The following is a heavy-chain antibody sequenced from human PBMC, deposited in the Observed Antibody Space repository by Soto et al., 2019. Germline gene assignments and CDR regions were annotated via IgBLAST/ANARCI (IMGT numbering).Heavy chain of an antibody. Sequence: GGSLRLSCTSSGFTFGDYAMSWVRQAPRKGLEWVGFIRSKAYGGTTEYAASVKGRFTISRDDSKSIAYLQMNSLKTEDTAVYYCTRDQGYYYDSSGNDAFDIWGQGTMVTVSS. CDR2: IRSKAYGGTT. V-gene: IGHV3-49*04. CDR1: GFTFGDYA. CDR3: TRDQGYYYDSSGNDAFDI. D-gene: IGHD3-22*01. J-gene: IGHJ3*02.